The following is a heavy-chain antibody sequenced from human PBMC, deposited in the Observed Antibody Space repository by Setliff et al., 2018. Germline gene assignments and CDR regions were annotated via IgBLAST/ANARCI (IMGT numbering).Heavy chain of an antibody. D-gene: IGHD3-3*01. J-gene: IGHJ6*02. V-gene: IGHV1-18*01. CDR1: GYTFTSYD. CDR2: ISAYNGNT. Sequence: ASVKVSCKASGYTFTSYDINWVRQATGQGLEWMGWISAYNGNTNYAQKLQGRVTITRDTSASTAYMELSSLRSEDTAVYYCARDGDGMDVWGQGTTVTVSS. CDR3: ARDGDGMDV.